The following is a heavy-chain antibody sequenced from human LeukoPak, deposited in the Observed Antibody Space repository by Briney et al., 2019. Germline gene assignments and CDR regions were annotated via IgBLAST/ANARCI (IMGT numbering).Heavy chain of an antibody. CDR2: IIPIFGTA. CDR3: ARAHNSGDAFDI. V-gene: IGHV1-69*05. Sequence: PVKVSCKASGGTFSSYAISWVRQAPGQGLEWMGGIIPIFGTANYAQKFQGRVTITTDESTSTAYMELSSLRSEDTAVYYCARAHNSGDAFDIWGQGTMVTVSS. J-gene: IGHJ3*02. D-gene: IGHD6-19*01. CDR1: GGTFSSYA.